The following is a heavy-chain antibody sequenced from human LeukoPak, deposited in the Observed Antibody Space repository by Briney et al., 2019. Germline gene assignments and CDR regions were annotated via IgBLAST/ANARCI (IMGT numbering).Heavy chain of an antibody. CDR2: IYYSGST. CDR3: ARLWGGDNYYYGMDV. D-gene: IGHD4-17*01. V-gene: IGHV4-59*08. CDR1: GGSISSYY. Sequence: SETLSLTCTVSGGSISSYYWSWIRQPPGKGLEWIGYIYYSGSTNYNPSLKSPVPISVDTSKNQFSLKLSSVTAADTAVYYCARLWGGDNYYYGMDVWGQGTTVTVSS. J-gene: IGHJ6*02.